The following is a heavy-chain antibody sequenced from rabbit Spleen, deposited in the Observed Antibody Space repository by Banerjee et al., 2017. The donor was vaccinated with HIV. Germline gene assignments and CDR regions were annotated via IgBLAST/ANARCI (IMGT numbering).Heavy chain of an antibody. Sequence: QSLEESGGDLVKPGASLTLTCEASGFSFSSNYYMCWVRQAPGKGLEWIGYIDPVFGITYYANWVNGRFSISRENAQNTVFLQMTSLTAADTATYFCAKHSTSDWGGNLWGPGTLVTVS. V-gene: IGHV1S40*01. CDR3: AKHSTSDWGGNL. J-gene: IGHJ4*01. D-gene: IGHD4-1*01. CDR1: GFSFSSNYY. CDR2: IDPVFGIT.